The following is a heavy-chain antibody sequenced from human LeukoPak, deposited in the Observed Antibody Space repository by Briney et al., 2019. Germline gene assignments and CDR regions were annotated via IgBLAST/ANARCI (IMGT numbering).Heavy chain of an antibody. CDR3: ARDGSITGPFLDAFDI. CDR1: GYTFTSDG. CDR2: ISAYNGDT. Sequence: ASVKVSCRASGYTFTSDGISWVRQAPGQGLEWMGWISAYNGDTNYAQKFQGRVTMTTDTSTSTAYMELRSLRSDDTAVYYCARDGSITGPFLDAFDIWGLGTMVTVSS. V-gene: IGHV1-18*01. J-gene: IGHJ3*02. D-gene: IGHD1-20*01.